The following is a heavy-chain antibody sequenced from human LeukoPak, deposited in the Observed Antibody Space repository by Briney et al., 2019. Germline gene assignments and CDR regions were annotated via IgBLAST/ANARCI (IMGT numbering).Heavy chain of an antibody. CDR1: GGSISSYY. CDR2: IYYSGST. D-gene: IGHD4-23*01. V-gene: IGHV4-59*01. J-gene: IGHJ3*02. Sequence: TSETLSLTCTVSGGSISSYYWSWIRQPPGKGLEWIGYIYYSGSTNYNPSLKSRVTISVDTSKNQFSLKLSSVTAADTAVYYCARVTVVTDDAFDIWGQGTMVTVSS. CDR3: ARVTVVTDDAFDI.